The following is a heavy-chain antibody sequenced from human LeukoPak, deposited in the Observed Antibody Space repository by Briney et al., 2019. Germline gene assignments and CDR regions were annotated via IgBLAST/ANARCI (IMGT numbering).Heavy chain of an antibody. V-gene: IGHV1-46*01. D-gene: IGHD2-8*01. CDR3: ARGAKYCTNGVRSLYC. J-gene: IGHJ4*02. CDR2: INPSGGST. CDR1: GYTFTRYY. Sequence: ASVKVSCMASGYTFTRYYMHWVRQAPGPGLEWMGIINPSGGSTSYAQKFQGRVTMTRDTATSTVYMELSSLISEDTAVYYCARGAKYCTNGVRSLYCCGQGTLVTVSS.